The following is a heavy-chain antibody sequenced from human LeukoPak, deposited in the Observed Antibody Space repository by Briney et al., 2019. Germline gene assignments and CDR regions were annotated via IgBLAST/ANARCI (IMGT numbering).Heavy chain of an antibody. CDR1: GFTFSSYG. CDR3: ARWDYDFWSGFYSGDAFDI. D-gene: IGHD3-3*01. J-gene: IGHJ3*02. CDR2: IRYDGSNK. V-gene: IGHV3-30*02. Sequence: GGSLRLSCAASGFTFSSYGMHWVRQAPGKGLEWVAFIRYDGSNKYYADSVKGRFTISRDNSKNTLYLQMNSLRAEDTAVYYCARWDYDFWSGFYSGDAFDIWGQGTMVTVSS.